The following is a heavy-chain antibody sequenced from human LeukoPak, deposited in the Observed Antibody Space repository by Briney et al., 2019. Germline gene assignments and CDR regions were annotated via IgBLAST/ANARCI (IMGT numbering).Heavy chain of an antibody. Sequence: SETLSLTCTVSGYSITSAYYWGWVPQPPGKGLEWIGNIHHSGSTNYSPSLKSRVTISVDKSKNQFSLKLTSLTAADTAVYYCSGAGYWGQGTLVTVSS. CDR3: SGAGY. J-gene: IGHJ4*02. CDR1: GYSITSAYY. V-gene: IGHV4-38-2*02. CDR2: IHHSGST. D-gene: IGHD4-17*01.